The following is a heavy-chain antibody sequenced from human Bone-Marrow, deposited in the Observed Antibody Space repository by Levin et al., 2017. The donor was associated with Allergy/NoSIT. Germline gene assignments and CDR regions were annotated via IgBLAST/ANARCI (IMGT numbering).Heavy chain of an antibody. D-gene: IGHD5-18*01. J-gene: IGHJ4*02. CDR3: ARDFGIKQPCFDS. CDR2: IIPVYRTP. CDR1: GGTFSSNFA. V-gene: IGHV1-69*13. Sequence: SVKVSCKASGGTFSSNFAINWVRQAPGQGLEWVGEIIPVYRTPNYAQKYQGRVTITADDSTSTIYMELRSLGSEDTAGYYCARDFGIKQPCFDSWGQGTLVTVSS.